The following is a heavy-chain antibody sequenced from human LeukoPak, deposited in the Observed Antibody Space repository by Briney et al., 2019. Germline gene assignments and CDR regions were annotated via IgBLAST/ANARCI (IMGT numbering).Heavy chain of an antibody. CDR3: ARVDYQLLVGWFDP. D-gene: IGHD1-26*01. Sequence: PGGTLRLSCAASGFTFSSYAMSWVRQAPGKGVEWVSFISGSGGSTFYADSVKGRFTISRDNSKNTLYLQMHSLRTEDTAVYFFARVDYQLLVGWFDPWGQGTLVTVSS. J-gene: IGHJ5*02. CDR1: GFTFSSYA. V-gene: IGHV3-23*01. CDR2: ISGSGGST.